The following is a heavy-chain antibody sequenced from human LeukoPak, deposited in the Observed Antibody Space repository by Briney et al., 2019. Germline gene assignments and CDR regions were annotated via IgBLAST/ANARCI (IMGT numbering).Heavy chain of an antibody. J-gene: IGHJ4*02. Sequence: GGSLRLSCAASGFTVSSNYMSWVRQAPGKGLEWVSVIYSGGSTYYADSVKGRFTISRDNSKNTLYLQMNSLRAEDTAVYYCAKGLQSYSSNCCFDYWGQGTLVTVSS. CDR2: IYSGGST. D-gene: IGHD6-13*01. CDR3: AKGLQSYSSNCCFDY. V-gene: IGHV3-53*05. CDR1: GFTVSSNY.